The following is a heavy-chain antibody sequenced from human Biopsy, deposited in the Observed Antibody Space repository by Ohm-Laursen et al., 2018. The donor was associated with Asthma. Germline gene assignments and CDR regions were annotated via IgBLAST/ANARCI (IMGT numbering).Heavy chain of an antibody. CDR1: GFTFNSYG. CDR2: MSFNGRQT. Sequence: SLRLSCAASGFTFNSYGMHWVRQAPGKGLEWVAVMSFNGRQTYYADSVKGRFTISRDNSKNTLYLQMNSLRAEDTAVYYCAKERYYDFWSGYPIWGQGTMVTVSS. CDR3: AKERYYDFWSGYPI. J-gene: IGHJ3*02. D-gene: IGHD3-3*01. V-gene: IGHV3-30*18.